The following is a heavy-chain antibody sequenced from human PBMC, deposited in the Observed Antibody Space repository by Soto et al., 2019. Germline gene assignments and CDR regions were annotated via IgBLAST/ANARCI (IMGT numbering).Heavy chain of an antibody. CDR3: ARTLNSAWSFEY. CDR2: IYYSGST. CDR1: GGSISSYY. J-gene: IGHJ4*02. Sequence: SETLSLTCTVSGGSISSYYWSWIRQPPGKGLEWIGYIYYSGSTNYNPSLKSRVTISVDTSKNQFSLRLSSVTAADTAVYYCARTLNSAWSFEYWGQGTLVTVPS. D-gene: IGHD6-19*01. V-gene: IGHV4-59*01.